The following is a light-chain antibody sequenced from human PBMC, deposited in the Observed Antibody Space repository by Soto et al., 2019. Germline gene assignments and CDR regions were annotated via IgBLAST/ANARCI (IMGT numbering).Light chain of an antibody. CDR2: AAS. CDR1: QSISTK. Sequence: DIQMTQSPSSLSASVGDRVTITCRASQSISTKLNWYQQKPGKVPKLLIYAASSLQTGVPSRFSGGGSGTDFTLTISSLQPEDFATYYCQQSYKSPPTFGPGTNVDIK. CDR3: QQSYKSPPT. V-gene: IGKV1-39*01. J-gene: IGKJ1*01.